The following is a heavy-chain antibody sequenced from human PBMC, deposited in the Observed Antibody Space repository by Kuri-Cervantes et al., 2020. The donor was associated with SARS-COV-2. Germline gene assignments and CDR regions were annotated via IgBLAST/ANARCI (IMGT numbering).Heavy chain of an antibody. CDR2: ISFDGSNK. V-gene: IGHV3-30-3*01. Sequence: GESLKISCAASRFTFSHYSVHWVRQAPGKGLEWVAVISFDGSNKYYGDSVKGRFTISRDNSKNMLYLQMDSLRADDTAVYYCAREKLYSGSHIDYWGQGTLVTVSS. D-gene: IGHD1-26*01. J-gene: IGHJ4*02. CDR1: RFTFSHYS. CDR3: AREKLYSGSHIDY.